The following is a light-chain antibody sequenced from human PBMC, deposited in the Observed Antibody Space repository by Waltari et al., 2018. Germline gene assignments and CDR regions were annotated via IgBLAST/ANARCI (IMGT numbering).Light chain of an antibody. CDR3: AVWDDSLSGVV. CDR2: SNN. J-gene: IGLJ2*01. V-gene: IGLV1-44*01. Sequence: QSVLTQAPSASGTPGRRVTISCSGRSSNPERNTVHWYQQPPGTAPKLLIYSNNQRPSGVPARFSGSKSGTSASLAISGLQSEDEAEYSCAVWDDSLSGVVFGGGTKLTVL. CDR1: SSNPERNT.